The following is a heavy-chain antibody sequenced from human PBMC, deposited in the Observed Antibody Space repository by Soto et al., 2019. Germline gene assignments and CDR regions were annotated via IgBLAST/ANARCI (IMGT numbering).Heavy chain of an antibody. CDR3: ARERRRGWYVFDY. CDR2: IYYSGST. Sequence: SETLSLTCTVSGGSISSGGYYWSWIRQHPGKGLEWIGYIYYSGSTYYNPSLKSRVTMSVDTSKNQFSLKLSSVTAADTAVYYCARERRRGWYVFDYGGQETLVT. D-gene: IGHD6-19*01. J-gene: IGHJ4*02. CDR1: GGSISSGGYY. V-gene: IGHV4-31*03.